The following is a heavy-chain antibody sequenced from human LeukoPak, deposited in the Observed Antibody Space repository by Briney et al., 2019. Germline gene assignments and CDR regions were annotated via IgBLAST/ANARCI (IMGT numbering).Heavy chain of an antibody. CDR1: GFTFSSYA. CDR2: ISYDGSNK. J-gene: IGHJ4*02. Sequence: GGSLRLSCAASGFTFSSYAIHWVRQAPGKGLEWVAVISYDGSNKYYADSVKGRFTISRDNSKNTLYLQMNSLRAEDSAVYYCARETGSAVGSTDFDYWGQGTLVTVSS. CDR3: ARETGSAVGSTDFDY. D-gene: IGHD4-17*01. V-gene: IGHV3-30-3*01.